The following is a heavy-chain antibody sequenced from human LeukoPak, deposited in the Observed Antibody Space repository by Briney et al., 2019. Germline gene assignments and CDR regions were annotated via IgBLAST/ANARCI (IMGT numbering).Heavy chain of an antibody. CDR3: ARRDRLLDDSDYFDY. V-gene: IGHV4-30-2*01. J-gene: IGHJ4*02. CDR1: GGSISSGGYY. CDR2: IYHSGST. D-gene: IGHD3-22*01. Sequence: PSETLSLTCTVSGGSISSGGYYWSWIRQPPGKGLEWIGYIYHSGSTYYNPSLKSRVTISVDRSKNQFSLKLSSVTAADTAVYYCARRDRLLDDSDYFDYWGQGTLVTVSS.